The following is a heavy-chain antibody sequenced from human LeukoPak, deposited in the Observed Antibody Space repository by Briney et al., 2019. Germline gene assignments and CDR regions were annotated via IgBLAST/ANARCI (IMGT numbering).Heavy chain of an antibody. D-gene: IGHD6-6*01. CDR3: ASQGARSSFDFDY. J-gene: IGHJ4*02. CDR1: GYTFTGHY. CDR2: INPNSGGT. Sequence: ASVKVSCKASGYTFTGHYMHWVRQAPGQGLEWMGWINPNSGGTNYAQKFQGRVTMTRDTSISTAYMELSRLRSDDTAVYHCASQGARSSFDFDYWGQGTLVTVSS. V-gene: IGHV1-2*02.